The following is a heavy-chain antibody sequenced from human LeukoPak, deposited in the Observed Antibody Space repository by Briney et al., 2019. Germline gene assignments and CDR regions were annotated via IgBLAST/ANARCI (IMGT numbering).Heavy chain of an antibody. D-gene: IGHD1-20*01. J-gene: IGHJ4*02. Sequence: ASVKVSCKASGSTFSSYYMHWVRQAPGQGLEWMGMINPSGAYTNYAQKFQGRVTMTRDTSTSTAYMELRSLRSDDTAVYYCARSRYNWNEFDYWGQGTLVTVSS. CDR1: GSTFSSYY. CDR3: ARSRYNWNEFDY. CDR2: INPSGAYT. V-gene: IGHV1-46*01.